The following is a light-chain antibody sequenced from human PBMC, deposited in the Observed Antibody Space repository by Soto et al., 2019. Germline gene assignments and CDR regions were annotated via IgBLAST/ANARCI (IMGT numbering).Light chain of an antibody. CDR3: SSYTSGSVL. V-gene: IGLV2-14*02. J-gene: IGLJ2*01. Sequence: QSVLTQPASVSGSPGQSITISCTGTNNDVVNFDLVSWYQQHPGKAPKLIIYEGSKRPSGISPRFSGSKSGNTASVTISGLQAEDEADYYCSSYTSGSVLFGGGTKLTVL. CDR1: NNDVVNFDL. CDR2: EGS.